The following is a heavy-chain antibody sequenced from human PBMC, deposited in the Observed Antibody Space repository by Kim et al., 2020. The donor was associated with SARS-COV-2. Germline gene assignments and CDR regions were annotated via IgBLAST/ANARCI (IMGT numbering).Heavy chain of an antibody. Sequence: SPSLKSRVTISLDKSKNQYSLQLSPVTAADTAVYYCAKTYYYDSSGPLDYWGQGTLVTVSS. J-gene: IGHJ4*02. V-gene: IGHV4-4*02. CDR3: AKTYYYDSSGPLDY. D-gene: IGHD3-22*01.